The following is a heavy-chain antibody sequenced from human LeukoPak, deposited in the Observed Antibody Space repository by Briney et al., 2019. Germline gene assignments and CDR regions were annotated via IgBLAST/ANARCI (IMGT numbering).Heavy chain of an antibody. D-gene: IGHD2-15*01. CDR3: AKAPVTTCSGAYCYPFDY. CDR2: ISVSGNT. J-gene: IGHJ4*02. V-gene: IGHV3-23*01. Sequence: PGGSLRLSCAASGFTLSSYAMSWVRQGPGKGLEWVSAISVSGNTYHADSVKGRFTISRDSSKNTLYLQMNSLRPGDAAVYYCAKAPVTTCSGAYCYPFDYWSQGTLVTVSS. CDR1: GFTLSSYA.